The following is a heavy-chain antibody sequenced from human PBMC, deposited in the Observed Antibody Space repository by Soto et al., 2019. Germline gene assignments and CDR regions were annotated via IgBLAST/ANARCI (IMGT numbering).Heavy chain of an antibody. Sequence: EVQLVESGGGLVQPGGSLRLSCAASGFTFSSYDMHWVRQATGKGLEWVSAIGTAGDTYYPGSVKGRFTISRENAKNSLYLQMNSLRAGDTAVYYCARSTIITVAGTEPLHDAFDIWGQGTMVTVSS. V-gene: IGHV3-13*01. CDR3: ARSTIITVAGTEPLHDAFDI. J-gene: IGHJ3*02. D-gene: IGHD6-19*01. CDR1: GFTFSSYD. CDR2: IGTAGDT.